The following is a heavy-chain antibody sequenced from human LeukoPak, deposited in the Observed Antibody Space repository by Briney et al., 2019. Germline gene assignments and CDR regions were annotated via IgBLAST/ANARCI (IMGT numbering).Heavy chain of an antibody. CDR2: ISYDGSNK. V-gene: IGHV3-30*18. D-gene: IGHD3-22*01. CDR1: GFTFSSYG. J-gene: IGHJ4*02. Sequence: GGSLRLSCAASGFTFSSYGMHWVRQAPGKGLEWVAVISYDGSNKYYADSVKGRFTISRDNFKNTLYLQMNSLRAEDTAVYYCAKLCGGYYDSSGYYPRQLDYWGQGTLVTVSS. CDR3: AKLCGGYYDSSGYYPRQLDY.